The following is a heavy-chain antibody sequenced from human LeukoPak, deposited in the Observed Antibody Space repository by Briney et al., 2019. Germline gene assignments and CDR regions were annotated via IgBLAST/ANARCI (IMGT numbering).Heavy chain of an antibody. J-gene: IGHJ4*02. V-gene: IGHV3-48*04. CDR2: ISSSSSTI. Sequence: GGSLRLSCAASGFTFSSYSMNWVRQAPGKGLEWVSYISSSSSTIYYADSVKGRFTISRDNAKNSLYLRMNSLRAEDTAVYYCAREDTDTPWPLASYYFDYWGQGTLVTVSS. D-gene: IGHD5-18*01. CDR1: GFTFSSYS. CDR3: AREDTDTPWPLASYYFDY.